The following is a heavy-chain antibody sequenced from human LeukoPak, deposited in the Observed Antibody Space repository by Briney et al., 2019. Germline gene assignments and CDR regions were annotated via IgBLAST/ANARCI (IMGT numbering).Heavy chain of an antibody. V-gene: IGHV4-30-4*07. D-gene: IGHD3-10*01. CDR2: IYRSGTV. Sequence: TPSPTRHIFGGPHHNGDFPREWVPQTPRKGLEWGCYIYRSGTVYYNPSLDNRVTISVDTSKNQFSLKLSSVTAADTAVYYCARCAPHGSGTYYKAPFDPWGQGTLVTVSS. CDR3: ARCAPHGSGTYYKAPFDP. CDR1: GGPHHNGDFP. J-gene: IGHJ5*02.